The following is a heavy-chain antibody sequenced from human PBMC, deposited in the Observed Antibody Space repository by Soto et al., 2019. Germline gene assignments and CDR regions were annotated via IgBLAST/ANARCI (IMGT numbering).Heavy chain of an antibody. CDR3: ARVIVGATADDAFDI. V-gene: IGHV1-69*13. CDR1: GYTFTSYG. J-gene: IGHJ3*02. Sequence: QVQLVQSGAEVKKPGASVKVSCKASGYTFTSYGISWVRQAPGQGLEWMGWIIPIFGRANYAQKFQGRVTITADESTSTAYMELSSLRSEDTAVYYCARVIVGATADDAFDIWGQGTMVTVSS. D-gene: IGHD1-26*01. CDR2: IIPIFGRA.